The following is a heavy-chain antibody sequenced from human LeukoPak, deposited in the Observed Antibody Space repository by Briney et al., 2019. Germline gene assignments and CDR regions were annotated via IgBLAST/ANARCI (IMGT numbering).Heavy chain of an antibody. CDR2: INHSGST. J-gene: IGHJ2*01. CDR1: GGSFSGYY. CDR3: ARRRKVGSSGYYSVWSWYFDL. D-gene: IGHD3-22*01. V-gene: IGHV4-34*01. Sequence: PSETLSLTCAVYGGSFSGYYWSWIRQPPGKGLEWIGEINHSGSTNYNPSLKSRVTISVDTSKNQFSLKLSSVTAADTAVYYCARRRKVGSSGYYSVWSWYFDLWGRGTLVTVSS.